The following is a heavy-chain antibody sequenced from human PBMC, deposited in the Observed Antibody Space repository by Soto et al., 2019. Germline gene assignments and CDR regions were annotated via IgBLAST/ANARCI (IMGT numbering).Heavy chain of an antibody. V-gene: IGHV3-48*02. CDR3: ARAALYGYDF. J-gene: IGHJ4*02. D-gene: IGHD4-17*01. CDR1: GFIFSNYG. CDR2: IGSSSVAI. Sequence: VQLVESGGGLIQPGGSLRLSCAASGFIFSNYGMNWVRQAPGKGLEWVSYIGSSSVAIYYADSVKGRFTISRDNAKNSLYLQMNSLRDEDTAVYYCARAALYGYDFWGQGTLVTVSS.